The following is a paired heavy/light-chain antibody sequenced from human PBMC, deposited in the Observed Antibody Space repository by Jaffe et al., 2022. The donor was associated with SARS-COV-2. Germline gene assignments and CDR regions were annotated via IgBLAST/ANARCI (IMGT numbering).Heavy chain of an antibody. Sequence: EVQLVQSGAEVKKPGESLKISCQGSGYRFSSFWIAWVRQMPEKGLEWMGTIYAGDSDTKYSPSFQGQVTFSVDKSISTAYLQWSSLKASDTAIYYCARYEYGDRVWFHSLDVWGQGTSVIVSS. D-gene: IGHD2-21*02. CDR3: ARYEYGDRVWFHSLDV. V-gene: IGHV5-51*01. J-gene: IGHJ6*02. CDR1: GYRFSSFW. CDR2: IYAGDSDT.
Light chain of an antibody. CDR2: LAS. CDR3: MQSLQTPPNT. CDR1: QSLLHRNGYNY. Sequence: DIVMTQSPLSLPVTPGEPASISCRSSQSLLHRNGYNYLDWYLQKPGQSPQILIYLASHRASGVPDRFSGSGSGTDFTLKITRVEPEDVGVYYCMQSLQTPPNTFGQGTKLEIK. V-gene: IGKV2-28*01. J-gene: IGKJ2*01.